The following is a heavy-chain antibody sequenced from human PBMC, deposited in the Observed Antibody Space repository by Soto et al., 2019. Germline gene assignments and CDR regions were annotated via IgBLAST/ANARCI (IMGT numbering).Heavy chain of an antibody. CDR3: LSYVYYDVLKKNY. V-gene: IGHV5-51*01. J-gene: IGHJ4*02. CDR1: GYNFANYW. CDR2: IYPGNSDT. D-gene: IGHD3-9*01. Sequence: XESLKISCKGSGYNFANYWIGWVRQMPGKGLEWMGIIYPGNSDTRYSPSFQGQVTISADTSISTAYLEWSSLKASDTAIYYWLSYVYYDVLKKNYCGQVSLVTVSS.